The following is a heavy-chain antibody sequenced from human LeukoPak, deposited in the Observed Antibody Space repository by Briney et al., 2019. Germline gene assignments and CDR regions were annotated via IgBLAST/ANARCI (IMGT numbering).Heavy chain of an antibody. V-gene: IGHV4-34*01. CDR1: GGSFSGYY. J-gene: IGHJ4*02. D-gene: IGHD3-10*02. CDR2: INHSGST. Sequence: PSETLSLTCAVYGGSFSGYYWSWIRRPPGKGLEWIGEINHSGSTNYNPSLKSRVTISVDTSKNQFSLKLSSVTAADTAVYYCVSSAGPFDYWGQGTLVTVSS. CDR3: VSSAGPFDY.